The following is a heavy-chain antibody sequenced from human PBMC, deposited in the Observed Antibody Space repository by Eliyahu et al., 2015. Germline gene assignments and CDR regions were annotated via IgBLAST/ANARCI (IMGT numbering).Heavy chain of an antibody. Sequence: EVQLVESGGGLVKPGXSLTLSCVASGFTLSNVWMKWVRQAPGKGLEWVGRIKSETDGGXTDYAAPVKNRFTISRDDSKNTLVLQMNSLKTEDTAVYYCATDRQQWSRDTDHWGQGTLVTVSS. J-gene: IGHJ4*02. CDR2: IKSETDGGXT. D-gene: IGHD5-18*01. CDR1: GFTLSNVW. V-gene: IGHV3-15*01. CDR3: ATDRQQWSRDTDH.